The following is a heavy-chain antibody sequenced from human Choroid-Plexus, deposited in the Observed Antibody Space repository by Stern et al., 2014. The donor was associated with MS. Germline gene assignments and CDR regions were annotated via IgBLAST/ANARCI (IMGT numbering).Heavy chain of an antibody. D-gene: IGHD2-15*01. CDR2: ISYDGSDK. CDR3: AKDRQWSTYFFDY. J-gene: IGHJ4*02. V-gene: IGHV3-30*18. CDR1: GFTFSNFG. Sequence: VQLVESGGGVAQPGRPLILSCAASGFTFSNFGMHWVRQAPGKGLEWVALISYDGSDKYYADSVKGRLTIFRDNSKNNLYMHMNSLRAEDTAVYYCAKDRQWSTYFFDYWGQGSLVTVSS.